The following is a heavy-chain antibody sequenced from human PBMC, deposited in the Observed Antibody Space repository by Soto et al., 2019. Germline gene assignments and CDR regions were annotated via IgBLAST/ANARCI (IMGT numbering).Heavy chain of an antibody. D-gene: IGHD2-15*01. CDR2: ISYDGSNK. J-gene: IGHJ5*02. V-gene: IGHV3-30*03. Sequence: PGGSLRLSCAASGFTFSSYGMHWVRQAPGKGLEWVAVISYDGSNKYYADSVKGRFTISRDNSKNTLYLQMNSLRAEDTAVYYCARGWFLNWFDPWGQGTLVTVSS. CDR1: GFTFSSYG. CDR3: ARGWFLNWFDP.